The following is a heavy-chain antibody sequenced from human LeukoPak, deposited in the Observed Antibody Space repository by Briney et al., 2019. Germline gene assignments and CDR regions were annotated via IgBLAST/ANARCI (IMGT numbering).Heavy chain of an antibody. D-gene: IGHD3-3*01. J-gene: IGHJ6*03. CDR3: ARDGPFWSGYHPAPMDV. CDR1: GFAFSSYS. V-gene: IGHV3-21*01. Sequence: GGSLRLSCAASGFAFSSYSMNWVRQAPGKGLEWVSSISSSSSYIYYADSVKGRFTISRDNAKNSLYLQMNSLRAEDTAVYYCARDGPFWSGYHPAPMDVWGKGTTVTVSS. CDR2: ISSSSSYI.